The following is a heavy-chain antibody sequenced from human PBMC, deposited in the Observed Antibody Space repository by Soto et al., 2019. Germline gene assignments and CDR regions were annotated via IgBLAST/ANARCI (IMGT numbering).Heavy chain of an antibody. J-gene: IGHJ3*02. CDR3: ARELYCSGGSCYDRGAFDI. D-gene: IGHD2-15*01. CDR1: GFTFSSYW. CDR2: IKQDGSEK. V-gene: IGHV3-7*01. Sequence: GSLRLSCAASGFTFSSYWMSWVRQAPGKGLEWVANIKQDGSEKYYVDSVKGRFTISRDNAKNSLYLQMNSLRAEDTAVYYCARELYCSGGSCYDRGAFDIWGQGTMVTVSS.